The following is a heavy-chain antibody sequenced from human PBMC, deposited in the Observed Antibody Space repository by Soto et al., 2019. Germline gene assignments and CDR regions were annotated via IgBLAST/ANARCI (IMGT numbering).Heavy chain of an antibody. D-gene: IGHD3-3*01. Sequence: SETLSLTCSVSGGSMGSYYWTWIRQPAGKGLEWIGRVYSSGGTHYNSSLKSRVTISLDTSKNQFSLRLISVTAADTAVYYCARGQRFSDWFDPWGQGTLVTVSS. CDR2: VYSSGGT. CDR3: ARGQRFSDWFDP. J-gene: IGHJ5*02. V-gene: IGHV4-4*07. CDR1: GGSMGSYY.